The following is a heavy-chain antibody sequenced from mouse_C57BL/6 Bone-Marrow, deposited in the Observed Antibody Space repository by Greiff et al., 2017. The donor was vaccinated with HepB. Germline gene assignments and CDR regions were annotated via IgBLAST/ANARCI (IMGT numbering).Heavy chain of an antibody. CDR2: ISNGGGST. Sequence: EVKLQESGGGLVQPGGSLKLSCAASGFTFSDYYMYWVRQTPEKRLEWVAYISNGGGSTDYPDTVKGRFTISRDNAKNTLYLQMSRLKSEDTAMYYCARLYYGSSFYWYFDVWGTGTTVTVSS. CDR1: GFTFSDYY. CDR3: ARLYYGSSFYWYFDV. J-gene: IGHJ1*03. D-gene: IGHD1-1*01. V-gene: IGHV5-12*01.